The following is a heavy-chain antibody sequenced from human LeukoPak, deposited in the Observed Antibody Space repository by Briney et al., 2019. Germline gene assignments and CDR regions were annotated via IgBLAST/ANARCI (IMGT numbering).Heavy chain of an antibody. CDR1: GGSIRSYY. D-gene: IGHD3-22*01. CDR2: IYYTGTT. J-gene: IGHJ4*02. V-gene: IGHV4-59*01. CDR3: VADSSGYYYVGHFDY. Sequence: SETLPLTCTVSGGSIRSYYWSWIRQPPGKGLEWIGYIYYTGTTNYNPSLKSRVTMSLDTSNNQFSLELTSATAADTAVYYCVADSSGYYYVGHFDYWGQGTLVTVSS.